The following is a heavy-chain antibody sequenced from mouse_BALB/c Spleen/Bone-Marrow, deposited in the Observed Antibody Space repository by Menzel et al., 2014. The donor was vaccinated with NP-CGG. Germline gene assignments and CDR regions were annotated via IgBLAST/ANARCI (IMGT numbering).Heavy chain of an antibody. J-gene: IGHJ4*01. CDR1: GYTFTSYY. CDR2: IYPGDGST. Sequence: QVHVKQSGPELVKPGASVKMSCKASGYTFTSYYTHWVKQRPGQGLEWIGWIYPGDGSTKYNEKFKGKTTLTADKSSSTAYMLLSSLTSEDSAIYFCARGGGMDYWGQGTSVTVSS. V-gene: IGHV1S56*01. CDR3: ARGGGMDY.